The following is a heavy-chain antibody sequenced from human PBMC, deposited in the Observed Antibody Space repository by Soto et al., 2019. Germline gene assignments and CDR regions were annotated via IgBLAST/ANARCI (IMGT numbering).Heavy chain of an antibody. J-gene: IGHJ5*02. CDR1: GYTFTGYY. CDR2: INPNSGGT. Sequence: ASVKVSCKASGYTFTGYYVHWVRQAPGQGLEWMGWINPNSGGTNYAQKFQGRVTMTRDTSISTAYMELSRLRSDDTAVYYCAREARDIVLMVYAPGTNWFDPWGQGTLVTVSS. V-gene: IGHV1-2*02. D-gene: IGHD2-8*01. CDR3: AREARDIVLMVYAPGTNWFDP.